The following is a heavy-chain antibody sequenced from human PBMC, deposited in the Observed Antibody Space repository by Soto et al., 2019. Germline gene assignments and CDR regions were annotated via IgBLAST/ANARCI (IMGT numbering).Heavy chain of an antibody. CDR3: AKDLSSYYDFWSGSGRFDP. Sequence: GGSLRLSCAASGFTFSSYAMSWVRQAPGKGLEWVSAISGSGGSTYYADSVKGRFTISRDNSKNTLYLQMNSLRAEDTAVYYCAKDLSSYYDFWSGSGRFDPWGQGTLVTVSS. V-gene: IGHV3-23*01. J-gene: IGHJ5*02. CDR2: ISGSGGST. D-gene: IGHD3-3*01. CDR1: GFTFSSYA.